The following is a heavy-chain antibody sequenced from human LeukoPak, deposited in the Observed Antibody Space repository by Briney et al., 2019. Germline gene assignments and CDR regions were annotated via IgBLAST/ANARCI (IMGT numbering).Heavy chain of an antibody. J-gene: IGHJ4*02. CDR2: INDDGSDT. CDR1: GFTFKLYW. D-gene: IGHD3-22*01. Sequence: PGGSLGLSCAASGFTFKLYWMHWVRQVPGKGPVWVARINDDGSDTVYADSVKGRFTISRDDAKNMLFLQMNSLRGEDTAVYHCVRGGPSTWFWGQGTLVTVSS. CDR3: VRGGPSTWF. V-gene: IGHV3-74*01.